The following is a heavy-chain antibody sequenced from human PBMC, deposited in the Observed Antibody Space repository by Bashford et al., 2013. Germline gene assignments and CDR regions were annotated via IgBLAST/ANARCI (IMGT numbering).Heavy chain of an antibody. CDR1: GYTFTSYG. D-gene: IGHD3-16*02. CDR2: ISFLSENT. J-gene: IGHJ6*02. V-gene: IGHV1-18*01. Sequence: ASVKVSCKASGYTFTSYGINWVRQAPGQGLEWVAWISFLSENTNSAQNLQGRVSVTTDTSTSTAYLDLRALTSDDSAVYYCARGRLGSYHYYGLDVWGQGTTVTVSS. CDR3: ARGRLGSYHYYGLDV.